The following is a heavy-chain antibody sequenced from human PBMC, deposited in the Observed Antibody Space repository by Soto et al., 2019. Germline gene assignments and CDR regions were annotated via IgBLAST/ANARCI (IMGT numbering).Heavy chain of an antibody. CDR3: ARHGGRAYGDNFFDY. D-gene: IGHD4-17*01. J-gene: IGHJ4*02. V-gene: IGHV4-39*01. CDR1: GGSISSSSYY. CDR2: IYYSGST. Sequence: QLQLQESGPGLVKPSETLSLTCTVSGGSISSSSYYWGWIRQPPGKGLEWIGSIYYSGSTYYNPSLKSRVTISVDTSKNQFSLKLSSVTAADTAVYYCARHGGRAYGDNFFDYWGQGTLVTVSS.